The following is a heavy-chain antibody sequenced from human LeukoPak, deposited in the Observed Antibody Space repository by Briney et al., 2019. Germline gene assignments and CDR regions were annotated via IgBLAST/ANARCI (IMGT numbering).Heavy chain of an antibody. V-gene: IGHV3-30*04. D-gene: IGHD3-22*01. Sequence: GGSLRLSCAASGFTFSNYAIYWVRQAPGKGLEWVAVISYDGSNKYYADSVKGRFTISRDNSKNTLYLQVNSLRAEDTAVYYCARVYYYDSSGYYYWVLDYWGQGALVTVSS. CDR2: ISYDGSNK. CDR3: ARVYYYDSSGYYYWVLDY. CDR1: GFTFSNYA. J-gene: IGHJ4*02.